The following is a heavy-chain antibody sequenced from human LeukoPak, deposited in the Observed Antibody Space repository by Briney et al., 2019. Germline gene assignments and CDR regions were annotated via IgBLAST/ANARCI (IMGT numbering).Heavy chain of an antibody. CDR1: GFAFSNY. D-gene: IGHD6-19*01. V-gene: IGHV3-53*01. CDR2: IYRDGST. CDR3: ARDMAVAGIDY. Sequence: PGGSLRLSCAASGFAFSNYMSWVRQAPGKGLEWVSVIYRDGSTSYADSVKGRFTISRDNSKNTLYLQMNTLRAEDTAVYYCARDMAVAGIDYWGQGTLVTVSS. J-gene: IGHJ4*02.